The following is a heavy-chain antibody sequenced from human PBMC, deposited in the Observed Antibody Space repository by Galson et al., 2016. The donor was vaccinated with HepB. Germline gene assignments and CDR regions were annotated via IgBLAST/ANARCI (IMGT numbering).Heavy chain of an antibody. CDR2: IYHTGST. CDR1: GDSISRDTW. D-gene: IGHD2-8*02. Sequence: ETLSLTCAVSGDSISRDTWWSWVRQPPGKGLEWIGEIYHTGSTNYDPSVKNRVTISLDKSRNQFSLKLTSVTAADTAVYYCAPLGYCTAGTCYRVQWGQGHLVTVSS. CDR3: APLGYCTAGTCYRVQ. J-gene: IGHJ4*02. V-gene: IGHV4-4*02.